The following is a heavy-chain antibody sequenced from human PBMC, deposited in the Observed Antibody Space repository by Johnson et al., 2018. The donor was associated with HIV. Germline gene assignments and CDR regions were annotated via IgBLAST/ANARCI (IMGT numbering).Heavy chain of an antibody. CDR3: AKGEPYYYDIGDAFDI. Sequence: QEQLVESGGGVVQPGRSLRLSCAASGFTFSSYAMHWVRQAPGKGLEWVAVISYDGSNKYYADSVKGRFTISRDNSKNTLYLQMNSLRAEDTAVYYCAKGEPYYYDIGDAFDIWGQGTMVTVSS. V-gene: IGHV3-30*04. D-gene: IGHD3-22*01. CDR1: GFTFSSYA. J-gene: IGHJ3*02. CDR2: ISYDGSNK.